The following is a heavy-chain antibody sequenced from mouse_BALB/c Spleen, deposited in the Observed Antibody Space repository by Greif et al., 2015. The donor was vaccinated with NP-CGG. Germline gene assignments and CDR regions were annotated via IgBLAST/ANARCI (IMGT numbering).Heavy chain of an antibody. CDR1: GYTFSSYW. V-gene: IGHV1-9*01. CDR3: ALIYYDPDWFAY. CDR2: ILPGSGST. D-gene: IGHD2-4*01. J-gene: IGHJ3*01. Sequence: QVHVKPSGAELMKPGASGKISCKATGYTFSSYWIEWVKQRPGHGLEWIGEILPGSGSTNYNEKFKGKATFTADKSSNTAYMQLSSLTSEDSAVYYCALIYYDPDWFAYWGQGTLVTVSA.